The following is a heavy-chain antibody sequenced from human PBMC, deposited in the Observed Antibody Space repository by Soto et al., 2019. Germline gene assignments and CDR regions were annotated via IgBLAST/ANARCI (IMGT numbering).Heavy chain of an antibody. V-gene: IGHV3-30*03. CDR3: ARVVPAAMYYYYGMDV. CDR1: GFTFSNYA. CDR2: LSYDGSNK. D-gene: IGHD2-2*01. Sequence: PGGSLRLSCAASGFTFSNYAMHWVRQAPGKGLEWVAVLSYDGSNKYYADSVKGRFTISRDNSKNTLYLQMNSLRAEDTAVYYCARVVPAAMYYYYGMDVWGQGTTVTVSS. J-gene: IGHJ6*02.